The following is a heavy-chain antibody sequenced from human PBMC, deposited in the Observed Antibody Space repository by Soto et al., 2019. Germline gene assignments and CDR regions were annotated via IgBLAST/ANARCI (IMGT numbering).Heavy chain of an antibody. CDR1: GGTFSSYA. V-gene: IGHV1-69*01. D-gene: IGHD3-22*01. CDR3: ARAAGRAITMIVVAHPGDYGMDV. CDR2: IIPIFGTA. J-gene: IGHJ6*02. Sequence: QVQLVQSGAEVKKPGSSVKVSCKASGGTFSSYAISWVRQAPGQGLEWMGGIIPIFGTANYAQKFQGRVTITADESTSTAYMELSSLRSEDTAVYYCARAAGRAITMIVVAHPGDYGMDVWGQGTTVTVSS.